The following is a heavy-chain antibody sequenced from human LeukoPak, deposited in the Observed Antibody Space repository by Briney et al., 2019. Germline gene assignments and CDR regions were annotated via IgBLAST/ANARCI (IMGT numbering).Heavy chain of an antibody. V-gene: IGHV5-51*01. D-gene: IGHD1-26*01. CDR3: ARRLVGGSYYDLLDY. J-gene: IGHJ4*02. CDR1: GYSFTSNW. CDR2: IYPGDSDT. Sequence: RGESLKISCKGSGYSFTSNWIGWVRQMPGKGLEWMGIIYPGDSDTRYSPSFQGQVTISADKSISTAYLQWSSLKASDTAMYYCARRLVGGSYYDLLDYWGQGTLVTVSS.